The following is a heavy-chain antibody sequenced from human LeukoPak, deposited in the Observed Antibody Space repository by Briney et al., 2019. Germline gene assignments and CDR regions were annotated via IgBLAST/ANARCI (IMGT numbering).Heavy chain of an antibody. V-gene: IGHV3-23*01. CDR3: GKVGISQPRSVDC. Sequence: GGSLRLSCAASGFSFRSYSMSWVRQAPGKGLEWVSSISDSSNTYYADSVKGRFTISRDNFKNTLYLQMNSLRGEDTAVYYCGKVGISQPRSVDCLVQGTLVTVSS. CDR1: GFSFRSYS. D-gene: IGHD6-13*01. CDR2: ISDSSNT. J-gene: IGHJ4*02.